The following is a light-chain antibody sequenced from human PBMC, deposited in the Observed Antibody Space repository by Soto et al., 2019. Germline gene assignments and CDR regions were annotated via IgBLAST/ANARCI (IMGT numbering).Light chain of an antibody. CDR1: QSISSW. J-gene: IGKJ1*01. Sequence: DIQMTQSPSTLSASVGDRVTITCRAGQSISSWLAWYQQKPGKAPKLLIYKASSLESGVPARFSGSGSGTDFTLTISSLQPDDFATYFCQQYNGYPWTFGQGTKVEIK. CDR2: KAS. CDR3: QQYNGYPWT. V-gene: IGKV1-5*03.